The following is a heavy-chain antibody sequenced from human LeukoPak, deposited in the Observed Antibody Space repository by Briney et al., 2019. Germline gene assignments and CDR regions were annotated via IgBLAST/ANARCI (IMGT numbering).Heavy chain of an antibody. CDR3: ARITDYYGMDV. Sequence: GGSLRLSCAASGYTFSSYWMSWVRQAPGKGLEWVANIKQDGSEKYYVDSVKGRFTISRDNAKNSLYLQMNCLRAEDTAVYYCARITDYYGMDVWGQGTTVTVSS. V-gene: IGHV3-7*05. D-gene: IGHD3-10*01. CDR1: GYTFSSYW. J-gene: IGHJ6*02. CDR2: IKQDGSEK.